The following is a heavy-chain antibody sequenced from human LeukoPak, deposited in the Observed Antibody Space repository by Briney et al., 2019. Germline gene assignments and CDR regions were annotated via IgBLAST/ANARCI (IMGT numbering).Heavy chain of an antibody. CDR2: ISAYNGDT. D-gene: IGHD3-22*01. V-gene: IGHV1-18*01. Sequence: GASVKVSCKASGYTFTNYGITWVRQAPGQRLEWMGWISAYNGDTKYAQKLQGRVTMTTDTSTSTAYMELRSLTSDDTAVYYCARDFSNTSGFKVVVDYWGQGTLVTVSS. CDR1: GYTFTNYG. CDR3: ARDFSNTSGFKVVVDY. J-gene: IGHJ4*02.